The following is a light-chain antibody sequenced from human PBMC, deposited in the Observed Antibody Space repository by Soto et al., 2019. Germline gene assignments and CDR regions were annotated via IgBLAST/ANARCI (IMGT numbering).Light chain of an antibody. V-gene: IGKV1-39*01. J-gene: IGKJ4*01. CDR2: TAS. CDR3: QLNYSTPVT. CDR1: QSINSY. Sequence: IQLIHSPSSLSASVGDRFTITCRASQSINSYLNWYQQKPGKAPKLLIFTASSLQSGVPSRFSGSGSGTDLPVKVASLKPEDSATYFCQLNYSTPVTFGGENKVDIK.